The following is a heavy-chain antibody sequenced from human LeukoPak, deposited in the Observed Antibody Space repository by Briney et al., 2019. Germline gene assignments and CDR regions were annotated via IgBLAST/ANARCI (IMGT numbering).Heavy chain of an antibody. CDR2: FYYSENRNHA. J-gene: IGHJ6*03. Sequence: SETLSLTCSVSGGHMNSYYWSWIRQPPGKGLEWIGYFYYSENRNHAKYNPSLKSRVTISLDTSKNQFSLKLSSVTAADTAVYYCARYSNHGDYYYYYMDVWGKGTTVTVSS. D-gene: IGHD4-11*01. V-gene: IGHV4-59*01. CDR1: GGHMNSYY. CDR3: ARYSNHGDYYYYYMDV.